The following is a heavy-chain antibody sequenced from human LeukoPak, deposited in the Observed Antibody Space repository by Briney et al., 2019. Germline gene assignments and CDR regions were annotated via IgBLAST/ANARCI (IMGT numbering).Heavy chain of an antibody. J-gene: IGHJ4*02. CDR2: ISGSGGST. CDR3: AKGTLRVTTTPFDY. V-gene: IGHV3-23*01. D-gene: IGHD4-17*01. CDR1: GFTFSSYS. Sequence: GGSLRLSCAASGFTFSSYSMSWVRQAPGKGLEWVSAISGSGGSTYYADSVKGRFTISRDNSKNTLYLQMNSLRAEDTAVYYCAKGTLRVTTTPFDYWGQGTLVTVSS.